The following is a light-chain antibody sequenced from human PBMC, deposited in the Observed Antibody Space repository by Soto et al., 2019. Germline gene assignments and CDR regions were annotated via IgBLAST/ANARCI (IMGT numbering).Light chain of an antibody. Sequence: DIQMTQSPSSLSASVGDRVTITCRASQSISSYLNWYQQKPGKAPKLLIYAASSLQSVVPSRFSGRGSGTDFTLTISSLQPEDFATYYCQQSYSTPWTFGQGTKVEIK. CDR2: AAS. CDR1: QSISSY. V-gene: IGKV1-39*01. CDR3: QQSYSTPWT. J-gene: IGKJ1*01.